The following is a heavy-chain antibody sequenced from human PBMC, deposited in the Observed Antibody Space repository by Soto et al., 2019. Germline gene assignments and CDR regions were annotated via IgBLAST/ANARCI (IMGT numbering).Heavy chain of an antibody. D-gene: IGHD2-2*01. V-gene: IGHV3-11*04. Sequence: QVQLVESGGGLVKPGGSLRLSCAASGFTFSDYYMSWIRQAPGKGLEWVSYISSSGSTIYYADSVKGRFTISRDNAKNSLYLQMNSLRAEDTAVYYCAKALLGYCSSTSCYPPAPFDYWGQGTLVTVSS. CDR3: AKALLGYCSSTSCYPPAPFDY. CDR2: ISSSGSTI. CDR1: GFTFSDYY. J-gene: IGHJ4*02.